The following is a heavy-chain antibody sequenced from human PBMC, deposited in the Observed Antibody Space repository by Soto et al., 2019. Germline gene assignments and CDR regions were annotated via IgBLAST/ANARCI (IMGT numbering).Heavy chain of an antibody. CDR2: IWYDGSNK. CDR3: ARDSSSSRLCYYYMDV. Sequence: QVQLVESGGGVVQPGRSLRLSCAASGFTFSSYGMHWVRQAPGKGLEWVAVIWYDGSNKYYAVSVKGRFTISRDNSKNTLYLQMNSLRAEDTAVYYCARDSSSSRLCYYYMDVWGKGTTVTVSS. J-gene: IGHJ6*03. D-gene: IGHD6-6*01. V-gene: IGHV3-33*01. CDR1: GFTFSSYG.